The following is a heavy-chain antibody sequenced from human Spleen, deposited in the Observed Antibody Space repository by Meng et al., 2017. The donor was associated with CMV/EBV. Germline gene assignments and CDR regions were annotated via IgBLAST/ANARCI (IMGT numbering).Heavy chain of an antibody. D-gene: IGHD3-3*01. V-gene: IGHV3-48*03. CDR3: AGASQELRFLEWLGEGLGYGMDV. CDR2: ISSSGNTK. J-gene: IGHJ6*02. CDR1: GLIFSNYE. Sequence: GGSLRLSCAASGLIFSNYEMNWVRQAPGKGLEWISYISSSGNTKEYADSVKGRFTISRDNAKNSVYLEMNSLRVDDTAVFYCAGASQELRFLEWLGEGLGYGMDVWGQGTTVTVSS.